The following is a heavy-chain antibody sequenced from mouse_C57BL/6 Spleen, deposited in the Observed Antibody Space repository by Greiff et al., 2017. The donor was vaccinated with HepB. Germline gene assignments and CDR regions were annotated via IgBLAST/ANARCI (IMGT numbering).Heavy chain of an antibody. V-gene: IGHV1-64*01. CDR1: GYTFTSYW. CDR2: IHPNSGST. D-gene: IGHD1-1*01. CDR3: ARSPYYGSSPYYFDY. J-gene: IGHJ2*01. Sequence: VQLQQSGAELVKPGASVKLSCKASGYTFTSYWMHWVKQRPGQGLEWIGMIHPNSGSTNYNEKFKSKATLTVDKSSSTAYMQLSSLTSEDSAVYSCARSPYYGSSPYYFDYWGQGTTLTVSS.